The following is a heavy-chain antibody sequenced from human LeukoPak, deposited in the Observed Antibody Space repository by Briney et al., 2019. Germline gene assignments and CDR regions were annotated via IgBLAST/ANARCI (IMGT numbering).Heavy chain of an antibody. V-gene: IGHV3-7*03. D-gene: IGHD3-22*01. CDR3: AKESSGYSFDY. CDR2: IKQDGSEK. J-gene: IGHJ4*02. Sequence: GGSLRLSCAASEFTFSSFWMTWVRQAPGKGPEWVANIKQDGSEKHYVDSVKGRFTISRDNAKNSLYLQMNSLRAEDTAVYYCAKESSGYSFDYWGQGTLVTVSS. CDR1: EFTFSSFW.